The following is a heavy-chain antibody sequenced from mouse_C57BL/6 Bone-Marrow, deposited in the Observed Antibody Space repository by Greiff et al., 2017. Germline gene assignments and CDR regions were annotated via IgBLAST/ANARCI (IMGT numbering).Heavy chain of an antibody. CDR3: ASQDYYDYDYAMDY. D-gene: IGHD2-4*01. V-gene: IGHV1-9*01. Sequence: QVQLQQSGAELMKPGASVKLSCKATGYTFTGYWIEWVKQRPGHGLEWIGENLPGSGSTNYNEKFKGKATFTADTSSNTAYMQLSSLTTEDSAIYYCASQDYYDYDYAMDYWGQGTSVTVSS. J-gene: IGHJ4*01. CDR1: GYTFTGYW. CDR2: NLPGSGST.